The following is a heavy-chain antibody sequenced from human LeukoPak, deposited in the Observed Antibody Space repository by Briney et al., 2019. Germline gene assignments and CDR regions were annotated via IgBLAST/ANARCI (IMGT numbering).Heavy chain of an antibody. V-gene: IGHV3-21*06. D-gene: IGHD3-10*01. J-gene: IGHJ4*02. Sequence: EAGGGLVKPGGSLRLSCAASGFTFSSYSMNGGRHAPGKGLEWVSSIDSSGGCMFYADSVKGRFIISRDNAKDSLYLQMNSLSVEDTAVYYCLRGDRRDYWGQGTLVTVSS. CDR3: LRGDRRDY. CDR1: GFTFSSYS. CDR2: IDSSGGCM.